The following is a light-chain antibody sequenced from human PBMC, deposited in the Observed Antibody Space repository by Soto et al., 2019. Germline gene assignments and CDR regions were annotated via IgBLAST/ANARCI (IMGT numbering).Light chain of an antibody. CDR3: QQYGSSGRT. J-gene: IGKJ1*01. CDR1: QSVSSNY. CDR2: GAS. Sequence: IVLTQSPGTLSLSRGERATLCCRTSQSVSSNYLAWYQQKPGQAPRLXIYGASSRATGIPDSFSGSGSGTDFTLTISRLEPEDFAVYYCQQYGSSGRTFGQGTKVDIK. V-gene: IGKV3-20*01.